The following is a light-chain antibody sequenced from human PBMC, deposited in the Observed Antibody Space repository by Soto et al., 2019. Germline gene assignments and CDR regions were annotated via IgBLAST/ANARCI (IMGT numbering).Light chain of an antibody. Sequence: DIQMTQSPSSLSASVGDRVTITCRASQGISVFLAWFQQKPGKAPKRLIYAASSLESGVPSRFSGSGSGTEFTLTISSLQPEDFATYCLQHNTFPFTFGPGTKVDIK. CDR1: QGISVF. CDR2: AAS. J-gene: IGKJ3*01. CDR3: LQHNTFPFT. V-gene: IGKV1-17*01.